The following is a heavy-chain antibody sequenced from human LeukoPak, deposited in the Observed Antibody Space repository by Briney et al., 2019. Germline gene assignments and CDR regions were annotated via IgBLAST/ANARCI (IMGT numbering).Heavy chain of an antibody. D-gene: IGHD6-13*01. V-gene: IGHV4-34*01. CDR2: INHSGST. Sequence: SETLSLTCAVYGGSFSGYYWSWIRQPPGKGLEWIGEINHSGSTNYNPSLKGRVTISVDTSKNQFSLKLSSVTAADTAVYYCARANSSSWDFDYWGQGTLVTVSS. CDR3: ARANSSSWDFDY. J-gene: IGHJ4*02. CDR1: GGSFSGYY.